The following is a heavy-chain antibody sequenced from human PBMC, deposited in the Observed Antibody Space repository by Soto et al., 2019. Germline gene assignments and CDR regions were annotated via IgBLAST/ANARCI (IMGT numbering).Heavy chain of an antibody. J-gene: IGHJ4*02. CDR3: ARGGSYYAL. D-gene: IGHD1-26*01. Sequence: ASVKVSCKASGSTHTIYFIHWLRQAPGQGLEWMGWINSVSGGTNYAHKFQGRVSMTRDTSTTTAFMELSGLTSGDTAVYYCARGGSYYALWGQGTLVTVSS. CDR2: INSVSGGT. V-gene: IGHV1-2*02. CDR1: GSTHTIYF.